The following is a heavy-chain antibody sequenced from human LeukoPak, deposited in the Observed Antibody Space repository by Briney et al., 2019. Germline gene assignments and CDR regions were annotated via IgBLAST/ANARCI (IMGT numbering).Heavy chain of an antibody. J-gene: IGHJ4*02. CDR1: GFILSTHG. Sequence: GRSLRLSCAASGFILSTHGMHWVRQAPGKGLEWVAGMWYDGSRQDYADSVKGRFTISRDMSKNTLNLQMNSLRVEDTAMFYCARDLSFGSLDFRGQGTLVTVSS. D-gene: IGHD1-26*01. V-gene: IGHV3-33*01. CDR3: ARDLSFGSLDF. CDR2: MWYDGSRQ.